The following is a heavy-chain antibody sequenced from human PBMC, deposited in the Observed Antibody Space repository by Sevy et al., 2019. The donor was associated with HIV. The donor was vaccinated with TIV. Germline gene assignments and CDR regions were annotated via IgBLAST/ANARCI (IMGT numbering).Heavy chain of an antibody. J-gene: IGHJ6*03. CDR3: ARGGSGYSGYEYDYYYYMDD. CDR2: ISAYNGNT. V-gene: IGHV1-18*01. CDR1: GYTFTSYG. Sequence: ASVKVSCKASGYTFTSYGISWVRQTPGQGLEWMGWISAYNGNTNYAQKLQGRVTMTTDTSTSTAYMELRSLRSDDTAVYYCARGGSGYSGYEYDYYYYMDDWGKGTTVTVSS. D-gene: IGHD5-12*01.